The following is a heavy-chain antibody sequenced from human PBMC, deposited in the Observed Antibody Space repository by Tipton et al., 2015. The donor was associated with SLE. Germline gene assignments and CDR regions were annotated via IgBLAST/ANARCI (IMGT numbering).Heavy chain of an antibody. V-gene: IGHV4-59*11. CDR3: AISDYYDSSGYYSYAFDI. J-gene: IGHJ3*02. Sequence: LRLSCTVSGGSISSHYWSWIRQPPGKGLEWIGYIYNSGSGNYNPSLKSRVTISVDTSKNQFSLKLSSVSAADTAVYYCAISDYYDSSGYYSYAFDIWGQGTMVTVSS. D-gene: IGHD3-22*01. CDR1: GGSISSHY. CDR2: IYNSGSG.